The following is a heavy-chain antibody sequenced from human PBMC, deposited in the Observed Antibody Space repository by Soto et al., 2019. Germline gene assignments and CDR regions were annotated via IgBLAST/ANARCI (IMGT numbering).Heavy chain of an antibody. CDR1: GYTFTGYY. CDR3: ARGDSSGYYDGYYYYYMDV. Sequence: ASVKVSCKASGYTFTGYYMHWVRQAPGQGLEWMGWINPNSGGTNYAQKFQGWVTMTRDTSINTAYMELSRLRSDDTAVYYCARGDSSGYYDGYYYYYMDVWGKGTTVTVSS. D-gene: IGHD3-22*01. J-gene: IGHJ6*03. CDR2: INPNSGGT. V-gene: IGHV1-2*04.